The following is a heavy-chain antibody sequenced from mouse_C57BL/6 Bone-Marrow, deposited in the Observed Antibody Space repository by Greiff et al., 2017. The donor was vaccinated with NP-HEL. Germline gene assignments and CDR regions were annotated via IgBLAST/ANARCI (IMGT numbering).Heavy chain of an antibody. J-gene: IGHJ1*03. Sequence: EVQRVESGPGLVKPSQSLSLTCSVTGYSITSGYYWNWIRQFPGNKLEWMGYISYDGSNNYNPSLKNRISITRDTSKNQFFLKLNSVTTEDTATYYCARDKDYGSSYRYFDVWGTGTTVTVSS. CDR3: ARDKDYGSSYRYFDV. CDR1: GYSITSGYY. CDR2: ISYDGSN. D-gene: IGHD1-1*01. V-gene: IGHV3-6*01.